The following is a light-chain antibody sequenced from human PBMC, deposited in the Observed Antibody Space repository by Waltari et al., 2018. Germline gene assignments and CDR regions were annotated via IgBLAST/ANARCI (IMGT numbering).Light chain of an antibody. CDR3: LQYDSYPRT. V-gene: IGKV1-17*01. CDR2: AAS. J-gene: IGKJ1*01. Sequence: DIQMTQSPSSLSASVGDTVTITCRASQGIGSYLNWFQQKPGKAPKLLIYAASSLESGVPSRFSGIGSGTEFTLTISSLQPEDFAAYYCLQYDSYPRTFGQGTKVDIK. CDR1: QGIGSY.